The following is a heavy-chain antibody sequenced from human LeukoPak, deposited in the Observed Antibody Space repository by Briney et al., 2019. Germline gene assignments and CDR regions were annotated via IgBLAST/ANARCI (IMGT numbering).Heavy chain of an antibody. D-gene: IGHD3-16*01. CDR2: IYSDGGT. CDR1: GFTVSAKY. CDR3: ARDGGFGGPGGDNWFDS. V-gene: IGHV3-66*02. J-gene: IGHJ5*01. Sequence: GGSLRLSCAASGFTVSAKYMSWVRQGPGKGLDWISSIYSDGGTNYADSVKGRFTISSANSKNTLYLQMNSLRPDDTAVYYCARDGGFGGPGGDNWFDSWGQGALVTVSS.